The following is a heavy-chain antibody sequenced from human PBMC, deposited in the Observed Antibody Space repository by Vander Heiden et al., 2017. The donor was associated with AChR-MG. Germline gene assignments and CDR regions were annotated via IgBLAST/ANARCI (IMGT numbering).Heavy chain of an antibody. CDR3: ARWPMVRGVIISRDY. V-gene: IGHV4-30-4*01. CDR1: GGSISRGDYY. CDR2: IYYSGST. Sequence: QVQLQESGPGLVKPSQTLSLTCTVSGGSISRGDYYWSWIRQPPGKGLEWIGYIYYSGSTYYNPSLKSRVTISVDTSKNQFSLKLSSVTAADTAVYYCARWPMVRGVIISRDYWGQGTLVTVSS. J-gene: IGHJ4*02. D-gene: IGHD3-10*01.